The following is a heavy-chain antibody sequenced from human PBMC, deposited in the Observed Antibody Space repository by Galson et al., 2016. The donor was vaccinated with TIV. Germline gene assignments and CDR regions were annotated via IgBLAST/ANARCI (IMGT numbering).Heavy chain of an antibody. CDR2: ISYDGSEK. D-gene: IGHD2-21*01. V-gene: IGHV3-30*03. CDR1: GITFGSPD. CDR3: ARSIESYFMDY. Sequence: SLRLSCAASGITFGSPDMYWVRQALGTGLDWLALISYDGSEKSYGDSLKARFTVSRHNYRNTLYLDMANLRTVATAVYYCARSIESYFMDYWGQGTLVTVSS. J-gene: IGHJ4*02.